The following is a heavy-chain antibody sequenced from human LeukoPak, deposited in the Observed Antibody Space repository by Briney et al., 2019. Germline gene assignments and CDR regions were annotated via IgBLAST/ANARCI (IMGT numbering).Heavy chain of an antibody. CDR2: ISSSGSNI. D-gene: IGHD3-16*02. Sequence: PGGSLRLSCAASGFTFSDYYMNWLRQAPGKGLEWVSYISSSGSNIYYADSVKGRFTISRDNAKNSLYLQMNSLRAEDTAVYYCARLSRDDYVWGTYRRISETVVGSAFDIWGQGTMVTVSS. V-gene: IGHV3-11*04. J-gene: IGHJ3*02. CDR3: ARLSRDDYVWGTYRRISETVVGSAFDI. CDR1: GFTFSDYY.